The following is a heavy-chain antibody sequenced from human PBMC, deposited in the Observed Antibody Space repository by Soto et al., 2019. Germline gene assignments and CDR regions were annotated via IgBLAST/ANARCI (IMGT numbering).Heavy chain of an antibody. CDR1: GYSFTSYW. CDR2: IDPSDSYT. V-gene: IGHV5-10-1*01. J-gene: IGHJ6*02. Sequence: GESLKISCKGSGYSFTSYWISWVRQMPGKGLEWMGRIDPSDSYTNYSPSFQGHVTISADKSISTAYLQWSSLKASDTAMYYCARHHSMGIAAAGTRAYHYYYSGIDVWGQGTTVTVSS. D-gene: IGHD6-13*01. CDR3: ARHHSMGIAAAGTRAYHYYYSGIDV.